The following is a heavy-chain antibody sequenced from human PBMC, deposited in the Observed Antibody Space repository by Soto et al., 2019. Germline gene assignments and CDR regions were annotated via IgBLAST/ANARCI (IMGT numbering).Heavy chain of an antibody. V-gene: IGHV4-34*01. J-gene: IGHJ5*02. D-gene: IGHD3-3*01. CDR2: INHSGST. CDR3: ARGRVINFWSGSNWFDP. CDR1: GGSFSGYY. Sequence: QVQLQQWGAGLLKPSETLSLTCAVYGGSFSGYYWSWIRQPPGKGLEWIGEINHSGSTNYNPSLKSRVTISVDTSKNQFSLKLSSVTAADTSVYYCARGRVINFWSGSNWFDPWGQETLVTVSS.